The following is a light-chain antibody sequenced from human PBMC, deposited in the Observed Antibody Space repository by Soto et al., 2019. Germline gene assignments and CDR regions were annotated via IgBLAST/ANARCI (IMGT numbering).Light chain of an antibody. V-gene: IGKV1-39*01. J-gene: IGKJ2*01. CDR2: AAS. Sequence: DIQLTQSPSSLSASVGDRVTITCRASQSITSDLNWYQQKPGKVPKLLIYAASSLQTGVPSRFSGSGSGTDFTHTNTSLHPKDFATYSFQQSNRTPHTFGQGTNLDIK. CDR1: QSITSD. CDR3: QQSNRTPHT.